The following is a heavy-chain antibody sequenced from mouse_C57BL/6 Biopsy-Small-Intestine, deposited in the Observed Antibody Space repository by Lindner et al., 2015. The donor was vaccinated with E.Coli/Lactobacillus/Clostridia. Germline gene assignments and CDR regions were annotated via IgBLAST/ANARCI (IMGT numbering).Heavy chain of an antibody. CDR2: IYPGGGYT. J-gene: IGHJ1*03. CDR3: ARSGYGSSYAYFDV. V-gene: IGHV1-77*01. D-gene: IGHD1-1*01. CDR1: GFNIKDHY. Sequence: VQLQESGAELVKPGASVKLSCTASGFNIKDHYMHWVKQRPGHGLEWIGDIYPGGGYTNYNEKFKGKATLTADKSSSTAYMQLSSLTSEDSAVYFCARSGYGSSYAYFDVWGTGTTVTVSS.